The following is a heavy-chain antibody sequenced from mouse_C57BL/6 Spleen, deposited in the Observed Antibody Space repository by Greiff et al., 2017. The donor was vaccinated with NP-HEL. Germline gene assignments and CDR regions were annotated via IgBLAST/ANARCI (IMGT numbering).Heavy chain of an antibody. CDR3: ARMDYGSLFAY. V-gene: IGHV1-69*01. Sequence: QVQLQQPGAELVMPGASVKLSCKASGYTFTSYWMHWVKQRPGQGLEWIGEIDPSDSYTNYNQKFKGKSTLTVDKSSSTAYMQLSSLTSEDSAVYFCARMDYGSLFAYWGQGTLVTVSA. J-gene: IGHJ3*01. CDR2: IDPSDSYT. CDR1: GYTFTSYW. D-gene: IGHD1-1*01.